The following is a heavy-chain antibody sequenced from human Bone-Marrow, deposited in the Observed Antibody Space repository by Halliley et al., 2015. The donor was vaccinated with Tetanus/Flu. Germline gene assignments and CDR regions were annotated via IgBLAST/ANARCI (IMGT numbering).Heavy chain of an antibody. D-gene: IGHD1-26*01. J-gene: IGHJ3*01. V-gene: IGHV3-23*01. CDR3: VRVTSGRGPAHDTFDV. CDR2: LTALGAHT. CDR1: GFALSSYA. Sequence: AVSGFALSSYAMTWVRQPPGKGLEWVSSLTALGAHTYYADSVQGRFTISRDKSGTTLYLQMNGLRGEDTAIYYCVRVTSGRGPAHDTFDVWGLGTMVTVSS.